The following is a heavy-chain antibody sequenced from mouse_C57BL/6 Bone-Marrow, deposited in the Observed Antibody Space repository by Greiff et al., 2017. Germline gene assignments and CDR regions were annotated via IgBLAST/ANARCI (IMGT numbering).Heavy chain of an antibody. J-gene: IGHJ3*01. CDR3: ARYGYDGFAY. Sequence: DVKLVESGGGLVQPGGSLSLSCAASGFTFTDYYMSWVRQPPGKALEWLGFIRHKANGYTTEYSASVKGRFTISRDNSQSILYLQMNALRAEDSATYYCARYGYDGFAYWGQGTLVTVSA. CDR1: GFTFTDYY. V-gene: IGHV7-3*01. D-gene: IGHD2-2*01. CDR2: IRHKANGYTT.